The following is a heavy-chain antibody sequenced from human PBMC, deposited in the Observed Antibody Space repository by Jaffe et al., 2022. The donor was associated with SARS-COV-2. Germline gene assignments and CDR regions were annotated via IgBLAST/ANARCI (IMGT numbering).Heavy chain of an antibody. CDR2: IYYSGST. CDR1: GGSISSSSYY. Sequence: QLQLQESGPGLVKPSETLSLTCTVSGGSISSSSYYWGWIRQPPGKGLEWIGSIYYSGSTYYNPSLKSRVTISVDTSKNQFSLKLSSVTAADTAVYYCARHPREGGELLLYYYYYMDVWGKGTTVTVSS. J-gene: IGHJ6*03. V-gene: IGHV4-39*01. D-gene: IGHD1-26*01. CDR3: ARHPREGGELLLYYYYYMDV.